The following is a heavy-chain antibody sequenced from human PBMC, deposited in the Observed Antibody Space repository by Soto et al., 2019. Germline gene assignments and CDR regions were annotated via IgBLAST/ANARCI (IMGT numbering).Heavy chain of an antibody. CDR1: SGSISSSNW. CDR2: IYHSGST. CDR3: ARNEGYCSGGSCYLVNDY. D-gene: IGHD2-15*01. Sequence: SETLSLTCAVSSGSISSSNWWSWVRQPPGKGLEWIGEIYHSGSTNYNPSLKSRVTISVDKSKNQFSLKLSSVTAADTAVYYCARNEGYCSGGSCYLVNDYWGQGTLDTVSS. V-gene: IGHV4-4*02. J-gene: IGHJ4*02.